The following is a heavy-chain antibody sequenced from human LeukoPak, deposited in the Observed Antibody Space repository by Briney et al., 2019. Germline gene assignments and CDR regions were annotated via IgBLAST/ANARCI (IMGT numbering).Heavy chain of an antibody. J-gene: IGHJ4*02. CDR1: GGSISSGDYY. V-gene: IGHV4-30-4*08. Sequence: SQTLSLTCTVSGGSISSGDYYWSWIRQPPGKGLEWIRYIYYSGSTYYNPSLKSRVTISVDTSKNQFSLKLSSVTAADTAVYYCARAYDFWSGYYVFDYWGQGTLVTVSS. CDR3: ARAYDFWSGYYVFDY. D-gene: IGHD3-3*01. CDR2: IYYSGST.